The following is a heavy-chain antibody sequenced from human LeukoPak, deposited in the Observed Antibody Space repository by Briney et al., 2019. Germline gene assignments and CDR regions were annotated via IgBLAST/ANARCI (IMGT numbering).Heavy chain of an antibody. V-gene: IGHV3-43D*03. D-gene: IGHD1-26*01. CDR3: AKDMYLVGVGATPLGD. CDR1: GFTFDDFA. CDR2: ISWDGETS. J-gene: IGHJ3*01. Sequence: PGGSLRLSCSASGFTFDDFALHWVRQRPGKGPEWVSLISWDGETSLYSDSVRGRFTISRDNDKNSLYLQMNSLRPEDSAMYYCAKDMYLVGVGATPLGDWGQGTRVIVPS.